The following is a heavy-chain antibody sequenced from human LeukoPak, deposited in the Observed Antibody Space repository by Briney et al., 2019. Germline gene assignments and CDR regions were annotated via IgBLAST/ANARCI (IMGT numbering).Heavy chain of an antibody. J-gene: IGHJ4*02. D-gene: IGHD3-22*01. V-gene: IGHV3-43*02. CDR2: ISGDGGST. CDR1: GFTFDDYA. CDR3: AKVLDYYDSSGPEQNPEY. Sequence: PGGSLTLSCAASGFTFDDYAMHWVRQAPAKGLEWVSLISGDGGSTYYADSVKSRFTISRDNSKNSLYLQMNSLRTEDTALYYCAKVLDYYDSSGPEQNPEYWGQGTLITVSS.